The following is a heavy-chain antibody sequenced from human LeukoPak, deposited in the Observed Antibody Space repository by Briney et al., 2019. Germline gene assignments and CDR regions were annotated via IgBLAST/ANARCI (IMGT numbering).Heavy chain of an antibody. J-gene: IGHJ6*02. V-gene: IGHV4-30-2*01. D-gene: IGHD4-17*01. CDR3: ASLGVSTVTTPGGMDV. Sequence: SQTLSLTCAVSGGSISSGGYSWSWIRQPPGKGLEWIGYIYHSGSTYYNPSLKSRVTISVDRSKNQFSLKLSSVTAADTAVYYCASLGVSTVTTPGGMDVWGQGTTVTVSS. CDR2: IYHSGST. CDR1: GGSISSGGYS.